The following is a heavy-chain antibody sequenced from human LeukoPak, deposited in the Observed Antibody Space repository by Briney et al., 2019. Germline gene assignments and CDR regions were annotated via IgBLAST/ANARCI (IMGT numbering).Heavy chain of an antibody. CDR2: ISGSGGST. D-gene: IGHD3-22*01. CDR3: AKAGPGSSGYYYQFDY. Sequence: GRSLRLSCAASGFTFSSYAMSWVRQAPGKGLEWVSAISGSGGSTYYADSVKGRFTISRDNSKNTLYLQMNSLRAEDTAVYYCAKAGPGSSGYYYQFDYWGQGTLVTVSS. J-gene: IGHJ4*02. V-gene: IGHV3-23*01. CDR1: GFTFSSYA.